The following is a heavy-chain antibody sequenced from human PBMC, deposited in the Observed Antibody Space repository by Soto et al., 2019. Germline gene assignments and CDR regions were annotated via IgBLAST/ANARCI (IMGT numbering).Heavy chain of an antibody. CDR1: CYIFLGPF. D-gene: IGHD2-15*01. V-gene: IGHV1-2*02. Sequence: VSCPPTCYIFLGPFMCWVRSYPERGPGWMGCINPNSGGTKYAQRFQRRVTMTRDTSISTAYMELSRLRSDDSAVYYCSRGDCSGGRCPSYYGMDLWRQATQVTVS. CDR2: INPNSGGT. CDR3: SRGDCSGGRCPSYYGMDL. J-gene: IGHJ6*02.